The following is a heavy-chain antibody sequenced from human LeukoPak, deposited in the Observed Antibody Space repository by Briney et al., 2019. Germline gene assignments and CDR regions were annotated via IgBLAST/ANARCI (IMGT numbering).Heavy chain of an antibody. CDR3: ARGGLDYYFYMDV. CDR1: GGSVSSHF. Sequence: PSETQSLTCTVSGGSVSSHFWSWVRQPPGKGPEWLGYIHHSGGTRFNPSLKSRLSISLDTSKNQISLSLNSVTAADAAVYYCARGGLDYYFYMDVWGKGTTVAVSS. V-gene: IGHV4-59*02. D-gene: IGHD3-16*01. J-gene: IGHJ6*03. CDR2: IHHSGGT.